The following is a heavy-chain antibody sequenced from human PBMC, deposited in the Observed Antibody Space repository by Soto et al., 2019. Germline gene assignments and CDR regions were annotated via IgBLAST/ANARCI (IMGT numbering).Heavy chain of an antibody. J-gene: IGHJ6*02. D-gene: IGHD2-15*01. Sequence: ASVKVSCKASESTFMNYDISWVRQATGQGLEWMGWMNPNSGNTGYALKFQGRVSMTRNTSIYTVYLELSSLASDDTAVYYCAGGKLGYCSGGSCYSDVDYYYGMDVWGQGTTVTVSS. CDR1: ESTFMNYD. CDR2: MNPNSGNT. V-gene: IGHV1-8*01. CDR3: AGGKLGYCSGGSCYSDVDYYYGMDV.